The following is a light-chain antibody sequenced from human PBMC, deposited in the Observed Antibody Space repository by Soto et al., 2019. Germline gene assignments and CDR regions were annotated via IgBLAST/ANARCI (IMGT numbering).Light chain of an antibody. J-gene: IGKJ4*01. Sequence: DIQLTQSPSFLSASVGDRVTITCRASQDISNFLAWFQQKPGRAPKLLIYAVFTLQSGVPSRFSGSGSGAEITLTISSLQPEDFATYYCQQLDSYPLTFGGGTKVEIK. CDR1: QDISNF. CDR3: QQLDSYPLT. V-gene: IGKV1-9*01. CDR2: AVF.